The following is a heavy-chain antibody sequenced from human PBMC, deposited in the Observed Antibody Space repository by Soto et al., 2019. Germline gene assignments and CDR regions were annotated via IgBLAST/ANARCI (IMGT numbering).Heavy chain of an antibody. J-gene: IGHJ6*03. D-gene: IGHD6-13*01. CDR1: GGSFSGYY. CDR2: INHSGST. Sequence: SETLSLTCAVYGGSFSGYYWSWIRQPPGKGLEWIGEINHSGSTNYNPSLKSRVTISVDTSKNQFSLKLSSVTAADTAVYYCARIYSSSSYYMDVWGKGTTVTVSS. CDR3: ARIYSSSSYYMDV. V-gene: IGHV4-34*01.